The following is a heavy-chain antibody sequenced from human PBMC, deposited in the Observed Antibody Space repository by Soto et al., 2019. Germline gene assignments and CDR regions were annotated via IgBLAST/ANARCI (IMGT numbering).Heavy chain of an antibody. Sequence: PGGSLRLSCAASGFTFSSYSMNWVRQAPGKGLEWVSSISSSSSYIYYADSVKGRFTISRDNAKNSLYLQMNSLRAEDTAVYYCARFSPYDYVWGRYRYTGSLDYWGQGTLVTVSS. D-gene: IGHD3-16*02. J-gene: IGHJ4*02. CDR3: ARFSPYDYVWGRYRYTGSLDY. CDR2: ISSSSSYI. CDR1: GFTFSSYS. V-gene: IGHV3-21*01.